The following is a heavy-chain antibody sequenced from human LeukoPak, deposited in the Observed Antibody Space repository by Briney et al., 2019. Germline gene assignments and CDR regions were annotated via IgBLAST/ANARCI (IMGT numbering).Heavy chain of an antibody. CDR2: ISSSSSYI. V-gene: IGHV3-21*01. D-gene: IGHD3-22*01. CDR3: ARDFDSSGYSVAFDI. CDR1: GFTFSSYS. Sequence: GGSLRLSCAASGFTFSSYSMNWVRQAPGKGLEWVSSISSSSSYIYYADSVKGRFTISRDNAKNSLYLQMNSMRAEDTAVYYCARDFDSSGYSVAFDIWGQGTMVTVSS. J-gene: IGHJ3*02.